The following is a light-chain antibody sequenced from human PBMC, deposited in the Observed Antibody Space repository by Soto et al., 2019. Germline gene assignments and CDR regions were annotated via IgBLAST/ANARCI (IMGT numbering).Light chain of an antibody. CDR3: QEYYSSSRGA. J-gene: IGKJ4*01. CDR2: DAS. Sequence: DIQMTQSPSTLSASVGERVTITCRASQSISYWLAWYQQKPGKAPNLLIYDASSLENGVPSRFSGSGSGTEFTLTISSLQPDDFATYYCQEYYSSSRGAFGGGTKVEIK. CDR1: QSISYW. V-gene: IGKV1-5*01.